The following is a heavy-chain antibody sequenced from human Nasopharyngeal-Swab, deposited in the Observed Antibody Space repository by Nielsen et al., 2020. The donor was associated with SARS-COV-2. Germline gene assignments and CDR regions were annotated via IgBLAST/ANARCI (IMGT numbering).Heavy chain of an antibody. D-gene: IGHD3-10*01. V-gene: IGHV4-39*07. J-gene: IGHJ6*03. CDR3: ARERGRGGIWNYYYYYMDV. Sequence: SETLSLTCTVSGRSISSSSYYWGWIRQPPGKGLEWIGSIYYSGSTYYNPSLKRRVTISVDTSKNQFSLKLSSVTAADTAVYYCARERGRGGIWNYYYYYMDVWGKGTTVTVSS. CDR1: GRSISSSSYY. CDR2: IYYSGST.